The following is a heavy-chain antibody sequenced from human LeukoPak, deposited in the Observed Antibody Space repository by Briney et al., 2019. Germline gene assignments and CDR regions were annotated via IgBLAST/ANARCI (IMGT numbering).Heavy chain of an antibody. V-gene: IGHV3-9*01. J-gene: IGHJ4*02. CDR2: ISWNSGSI. Sequence: GGSLRLSCAASGFTFDDYAMHWVRQAPGKGLEWFSGISWNSGSIGYADSVKGRFTISRDNAKNSLYLQMNSLRAEDTALYYCAKDYYYDSSGKNDYFDYWGQGTLVTVSS. CDR1: GFTFDDYA. CDR3: AKDYYYDSSGKNDYFDY. D-gene: IGHD3-22*01.